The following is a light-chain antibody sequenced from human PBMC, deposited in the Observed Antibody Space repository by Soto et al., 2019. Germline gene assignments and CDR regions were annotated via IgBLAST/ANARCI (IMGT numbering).Light chain of an antibody. CDR1: QSVSSTY. J-gene: IGKJ3*01. CDR2: GAS. CDR3: QQYHSSPPGFT. Sequence: EIVLTQSPGTLSLFPGDRATLSCRASQSVSSTYFAWYRQKPGQPPSLLIYGASNRATGVPDRFSGSGSGPDFTLTINRLEPEDFAVYYCQQYHSSPPGFTFGPGTTVEVK. V-gene: IGKV3-20*01.